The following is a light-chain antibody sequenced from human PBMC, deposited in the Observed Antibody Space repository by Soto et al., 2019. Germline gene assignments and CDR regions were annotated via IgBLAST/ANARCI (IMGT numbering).Light chain of an antibody. J-gene: IGKJ1*01. CDR3: QQRSNWPWT. Sequence: EIVLTQSPATLSLSPGERATLSCRASQSVSSYLAWYQQKPAQSPRLLIYDASNRATGIPARFSGSGSGTDFTLTISSLEPEDFAVHYCQQRSNWPWTFGQGTKV. CDR2: DAS. V-gene: IGKV3-11*01. CDR1: QSVSSY.